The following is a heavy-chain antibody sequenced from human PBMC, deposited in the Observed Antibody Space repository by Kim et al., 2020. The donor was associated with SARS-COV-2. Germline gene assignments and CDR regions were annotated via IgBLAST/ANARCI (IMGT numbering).Heavy chain of an antibody. CDR2: IYYSGST. V-gene: IGHV4-59*01. CDR3: ARSTYCSGGTCYGGWGVPSGGFDY. D-gene: IGHD2-15*01. CDR1: GGSISSYY. Sequence: SETLSLTCTVSGGSISSYYWSWIRQPPGKGLEWIGYIYYSGSTNYNPSLKSRVTISVDTSKNQFSLKLSSVTAADTAVYYCARSTYCSGGTCYGGWGVPSGGFDYWGQGTLVTVSS. J-gene: IGHJ4*02.